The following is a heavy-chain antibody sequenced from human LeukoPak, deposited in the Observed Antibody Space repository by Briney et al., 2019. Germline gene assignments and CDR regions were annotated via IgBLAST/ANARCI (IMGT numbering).Heavy chain of an antibody. CDR3: ARGQHQLVYFDN. V-gene: IGHV3-11*01. CDR2: ISGGGGTI. J-gene: IGHJ4*02. D-gene: IGHD6-13*01. CDR1: GFTFSDYY. Sequence: GGSLRLSCAASGFTFSDYYMTWVRQAPGKGLEWVSYISGGGGTIYYADSVKGRFTISRDSAKNSLYLQMNSLRAEDTAVYCCARGQHQLVYFDNWGQGTLVTVSS.